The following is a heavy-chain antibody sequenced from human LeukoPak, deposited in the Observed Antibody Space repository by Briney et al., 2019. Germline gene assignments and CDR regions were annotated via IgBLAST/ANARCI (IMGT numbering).Heavy chain of an antibody. Sequence: ASVKVSCKASGGTFSSYAISWVRQAPGQGLEWMGRIIPIFGTANYAQKFQGRVTITTDESTSTAYMELSSLRSEDTAVYYCARDRGDYVWGSYRYTLDYWGQGTLVTVSS. J-gene: IGHJ4*02. CDR2: IIPIFGTA. CDR1: GGTFSSYA. CDR3: ARDRGDYVWGSYRYTLDY. D-gene: IGHD3-16*02. V-gene: IGHV1-69*05.